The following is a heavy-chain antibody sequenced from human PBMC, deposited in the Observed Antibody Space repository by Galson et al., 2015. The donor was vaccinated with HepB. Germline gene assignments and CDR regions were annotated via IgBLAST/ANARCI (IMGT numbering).Heavy chain of an antibody. Sequence: SVKVSCKASGFTFTSSAMQWVRQARGQRLEWIGWIVVGSGNTNYAQKFQERVTITRDMSTSPAYMELSSLRSEDTAVYYCAREPYCSGGSCYVRYGWDYWGQGTLVTVSS. CDR3: AREPYCSGGSCYVRYGWDY. J-gene: IGHJ4*02. CDR2: IVVGSGNT. D-gene: IGHD2-15*01. CDR1: GFTFTSSA. V-gene: IGHV1-58*02.